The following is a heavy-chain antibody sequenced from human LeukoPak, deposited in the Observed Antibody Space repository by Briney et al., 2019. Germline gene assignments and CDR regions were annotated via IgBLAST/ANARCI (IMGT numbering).Heavy chain of an antibody. V-gene: IGHV3-23*01. Sequence: AGGSLRLSCAASGFTFNYYAMTWVRQAPGKGLEWVSSISDNEGRTYYTDSVKRRFTISRDNTKNTVYLQMHNLRADDTAVYFCARHESFISYRGQGALVTVSS. CDR1: GFTFNYYA. J-gene: IGHJ4*02. D-gene: IGHD1-26*01. CDR3: ARHESFISY. CDR2: ISDNEGRT.